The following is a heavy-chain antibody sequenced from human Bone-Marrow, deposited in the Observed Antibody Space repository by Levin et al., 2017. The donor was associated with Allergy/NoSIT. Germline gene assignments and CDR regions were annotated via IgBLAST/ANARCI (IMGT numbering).Heavy chain of an antibody. D-gene: IGHD5-18*01. CDR2: ISYDGSNK. J-gene: IGHJ4*02. CDR1: GFTFSSYG. Sequence: GGSLRLSCAASGFTFSSYGMHWVRQAPGKGLEWVAVISYDGSNKYYADSVKGRFTISRDNSKNTLYLQMNSLRAEDTAVYYCAPLDTAMGTGYFDYWGQGTLVTVSS. CDR3: APLDTAMGTGYFDY. V-gene: IGHV3-30*03.